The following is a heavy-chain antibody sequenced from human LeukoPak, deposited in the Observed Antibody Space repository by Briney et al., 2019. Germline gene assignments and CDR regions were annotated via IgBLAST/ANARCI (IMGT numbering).Heavy chain of an antibody. Sequence: GGPLRLSCAPSGVTFSSYAMHGVRQAPGKGREGVAFISYEGSNTYYADFVKGRFTISRDNSKNTLYLQVNSLRAEDTAVYYCARDVYYDSGSRIENWLDPWGQGTLVTVSS. J-gene: IGHJ5*02. CDR3: ARDVYYDSGSRIENWLDP. V-gene: IGHV3-30-3*01. CDR1: GVTFSSYA. CDR2: ISYEGSNT. D-gene: IGHD3-10*01.